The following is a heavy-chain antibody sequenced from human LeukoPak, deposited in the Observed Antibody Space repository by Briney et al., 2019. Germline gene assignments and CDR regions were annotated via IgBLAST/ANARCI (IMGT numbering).Heavy chain of an antibody. J-gene: IGHJ4*02. CDR2: IYYSGST. CDR1: GVFISSYY. V-gene: IGHV4-59*12. CDR3: ARGPPPDFDC. Sequence: SETLSLTCTVSGVFISSYYWSWIRQPPGKGLEWIGYIYYSGSTNYNPSLKSRVTISVDTSKNQFSLKLSSVTAADTAVYYCARGPPPDFDCWGQGTLVTVSS.